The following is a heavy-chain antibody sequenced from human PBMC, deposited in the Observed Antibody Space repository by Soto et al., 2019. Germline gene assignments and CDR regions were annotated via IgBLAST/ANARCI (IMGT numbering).Heavy chain of an antibody. D-gene: IGHD3-22*01. CDR1: GFTFSSYS. V-gene: IGHV3-21*01. CDR2: ISSSSSYI. CDR3: ARSRSGYPNWFDP. Sequence: PGGSLRLSCAASGFTFSSYSMNWFRQAPGKGLEWVSSISSSSSYIYYADSVKGRFTISRDNAKNSLYLQMNSLRAEDTAVYYCARSRSGYPNWFDPWGQGTLVTVSS. J-gene: IGHJ5*02.